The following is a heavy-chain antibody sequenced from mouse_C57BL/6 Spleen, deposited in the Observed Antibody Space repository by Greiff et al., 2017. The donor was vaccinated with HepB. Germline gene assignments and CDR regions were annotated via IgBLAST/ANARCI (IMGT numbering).Heavy chain of an antibody. CDR1: GYAFSSYW. CDR2: IYPGDGDT. Sequence: VKLQQSGAELVKPGASVKISCKASGYAFSSYWMNWVKQRPGKGLEWIGQIYPGDGDTNYNGKFKGKATLTADKSSSTAYMQLSSLTSEDSAVYFCARNYGSSSFDYWGQGTTLTVSS. J-gene: IGHJ2*01. V-gene: IGHV1-80*01. CDR3: ARNYGSSSFDY. D-gene: IGHD1-1*01.